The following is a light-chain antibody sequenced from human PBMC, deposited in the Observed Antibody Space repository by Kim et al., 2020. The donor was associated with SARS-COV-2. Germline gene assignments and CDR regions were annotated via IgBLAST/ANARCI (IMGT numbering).Light chain of an antibody. V-gene: IGLV3-19*01. CDR3: QSRDIGGNVL. CDR1: SLRSYY. Sequence: SSELTQDPAVSVALGQTVRITCQGDSLRSYYATWYQQRPRQAPVLVIYGRNNRPSGISDRFSGSSSGNTASLTISGAQAEDEADFYCQSRDIGGNVLLGGGTKVTVL. J-gene: IGLJ2*01. CDR2: GRN.